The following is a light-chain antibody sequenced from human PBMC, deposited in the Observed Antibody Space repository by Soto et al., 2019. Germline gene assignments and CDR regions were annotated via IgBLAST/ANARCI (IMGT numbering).Light chain of an antibody. J-gene: IGKJ1*01. V-gene: IGKV3-20*01. CDR3: QQYGSSPLT. CDR1: QSVSSSY. CDR2: GAS. Sequence: EIVLTQSPGTLSLSPGERATLSCRASQSVSSSYLAWYQQKPGQAPRLLIYGASSSATGIPDRFSGSGSGTDFTLTISRLEPEDFAVYYCQQYGSSPLTFGQGTKVEIK.